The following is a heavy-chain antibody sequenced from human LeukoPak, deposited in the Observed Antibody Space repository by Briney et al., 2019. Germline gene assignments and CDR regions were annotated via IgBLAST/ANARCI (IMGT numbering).Heavy chain of an antibody. CDR2: ISSNGGST. D-gene: IGHD1-1*01. V-gene: IGHV3-64*01. CDR3: ARVTTGTTLSFDI. CDR1: RSIFSSYA. Sequence: PGGSLRLSCAASRSIFSSYAMHWVRQAPGKGLDFVSAISSNGGSTHYANSVKGRFTMSRDNSKNTLYLQMGSLRAEDMAVYYCARVTTGTTLSFDIWGQGTMVTVSS. J-gene: IGHJ3*02.